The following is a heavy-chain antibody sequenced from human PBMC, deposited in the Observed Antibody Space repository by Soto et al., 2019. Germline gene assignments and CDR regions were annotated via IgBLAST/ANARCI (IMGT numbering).Heavy chain of an antibody. CDR2: ISSSSSYT. CDR1: GFTFSDYY. Sequence: QVQLVESGGGLVKPGGSLRLSCAASGFTFSDYYMSWIRQAPGKGLEWVSYISSSSSYTNYADSVKGRFTISRDNAKNSLYLQMNSLRAEDTAVYYCARGGKYYYCSGSLLVDPWGQGTLVTVSS. D-gene: IGHD3-10*01. CDR3: ARGGKYYYCSGSLLVDP. V-gene: IGHV3-11*05. J-gene: IGHJ5*02.